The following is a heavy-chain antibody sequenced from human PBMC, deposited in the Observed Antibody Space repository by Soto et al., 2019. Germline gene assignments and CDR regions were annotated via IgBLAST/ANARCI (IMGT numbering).Heavy chain of an antibody. CDR2: INHSGST. CDR3: AVGFGDYQTEGYYYGMDV. CDR1: GGSFSGYY. D-gene: IGHD4-17*01. J-gene: IGHJ6*02. Sequence: QVQLQQWGAGLLKPSETLSLTCAVYGGSFSGYYWSWIRQPPGKGLEWIGEINHSGSTNYHPSLKSRVTIYADTPKNQFSLKRRSVAAADTAVYYGAVGFGDYQTEGYYYGMDVWGPGTTGTVSS. V-gene: IGHV4-34*01.